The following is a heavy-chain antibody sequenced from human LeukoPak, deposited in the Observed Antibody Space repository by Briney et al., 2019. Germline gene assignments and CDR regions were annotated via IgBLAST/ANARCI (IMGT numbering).Heavy chain of an antibody. J-gene: IGHJ4*02. CDR2: FDPEDGET. V-gene: IGHV1-24*01. D-gene: IGHD3-22*01. Sequence: GASVKVSCKVSGYTLTELSMHWVRQAPGKELEWMGGFDPEDGETIYAQKFQGRVTMTEDTSTDTAYMELSSLRSEDTAVYYCATGPRADYYDSSGYYPFDYWGQGTLVTVSS. CDR3: ATGPRADYYDSSGYYPFDY. CDR1: GYTLTELS.